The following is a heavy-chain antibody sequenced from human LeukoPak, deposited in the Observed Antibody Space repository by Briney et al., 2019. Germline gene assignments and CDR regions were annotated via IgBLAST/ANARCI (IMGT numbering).Heavy chain of an antibody. CDR2: ISPSSDIV. CDR1: GFTFSEYY. Sequence: AGGSLRLFCAASGFTFSEYYMSWIRQAPGKGLEWVADISPSSDIVWYGDSAKGRFTISRDYAKDSLYLQMNSLGAEDTAVYYCARETVAGTFDYWSQGTLVTVSS. CDR3: ARETVAGTFDY. V-gene: IGHV3-11*01. J-gene: IGHJ4*02. D-gene: IGHD1-1*01.